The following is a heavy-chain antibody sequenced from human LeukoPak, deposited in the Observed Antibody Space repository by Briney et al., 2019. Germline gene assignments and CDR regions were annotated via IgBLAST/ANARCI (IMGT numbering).Heavy chain of an antibody. CDR1: GGSISSYY. CDR3: ARVGWFDAFDI. Sequence: SETLSLTCTVSGGSISSYYWSWIRQPPGKGLEWIGYIYYSGSTNYNPSLKSRVTISVDTSKNQFSLKPSSVTAADTAVYYCARVGWFDAFDIWGQGTMVTVSS. V-gene: IGHV4-59*01. D-gene: IGHD6-19*01. CDR2: IYYSGST. J-gene: IGHJ3*02.